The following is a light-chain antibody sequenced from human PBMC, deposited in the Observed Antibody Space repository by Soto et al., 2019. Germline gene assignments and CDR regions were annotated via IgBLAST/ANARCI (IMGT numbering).Light chain of an antibody. Sequence: IQMTQSPSTLSASVGYRVTITCRASQTISNWLAWYQQNPGKAPKLLIYKASTLESGVPSRFSGSGSGTEFTLTISSLQPEDFATYYCQQYNSYSQTFGQGTKVDIK. CDR3: QQYNSYSQT. J-gene: IGKJ1*01. CDR1: QTISNW. V-gene: IGKV1-5*03. CDR2: KAS.